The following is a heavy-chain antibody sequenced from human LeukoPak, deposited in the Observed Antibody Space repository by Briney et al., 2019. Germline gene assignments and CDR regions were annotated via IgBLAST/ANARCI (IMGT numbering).Heavy chain of an antibody. CDR2: ISSSSSYI. J-gene: IGHJ4*02. CDR1: AFTFSSYS. CDR3: ASRVATIFFDY. V-gene: IGHV3-21*01. D-gene: IGHD5-12*01. Sequence: GRSLRLSCAASAFTFSSYSMNWVPQAPGKGLEWVSSISSSSSYICYADSVKGRFTISRDNAKNSLYLQMNSLRAEDTAVYYCASRVATIFFDYWGQGTLVTVSS.